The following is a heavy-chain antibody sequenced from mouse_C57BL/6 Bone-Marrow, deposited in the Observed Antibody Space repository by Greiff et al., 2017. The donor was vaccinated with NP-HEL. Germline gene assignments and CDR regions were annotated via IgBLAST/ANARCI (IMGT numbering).Heavy chain of an antibody. CDR3: ARQPLYGNYPYYYAMDY. Sequence: DVMLVESGGGLVQPGGSLKLSCAASGFTFSDYGMAWVRQAPRKGPEWVAFISNLAYSIYYADTVTGRFTISRENAKNTLYLEMSSLRSEDTAMYYCARQPLYGNYPYYYAMDYWGQGTSVTVSS. CDR1: GFTFSDYG. J-gene: IGHJ4*01. V-gene: IGHV5-15*01. CDR2: ISNLAYSI. D-gene: IGHD2-1*01.